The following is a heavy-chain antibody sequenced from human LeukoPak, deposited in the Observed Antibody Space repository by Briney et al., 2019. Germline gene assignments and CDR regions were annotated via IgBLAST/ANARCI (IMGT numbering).Heavy chain of an antibody. V-gene: IGHV1-8*02. D-gene: IGHD6-19*01. J-gene: IGHJ6*03. Sequence: ASVKVSCKASGYTFTGYYMHWVRQAPGQGLEWMGWMNPNSGNTGYAQKFQGRVTMTRNTSISTAYMELSSLRSEDTAVYYCARAGSSGWYPYYYYYMDVWGKGTTVTISS. CDR1: GYTFTGYY. CDR2: MNPNSGNT. CDR3: ARAGSSGWYPYYYYYMDV.